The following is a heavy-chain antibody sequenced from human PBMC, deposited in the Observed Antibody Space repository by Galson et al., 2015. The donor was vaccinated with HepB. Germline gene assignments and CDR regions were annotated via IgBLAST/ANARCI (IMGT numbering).Heavy chain of an antibody. V-gene: IGHV3-30-3*01. D-gene: IGHD6-19*01. J-gene: IGHJ4*02. CDR1: GFTFSSYA. CDR3: ARAPRAVANNFDY. CDR2: ISYDGSNK. Sequence: SLRLSCAASGFTFSSYAMHWVRQAPGKGLEWVAVISYDGSNKYYADSVKGRFTISRDNSKNTLYLQMNSLRAEDTAVYYCARAPRAVANNFDYWGQGTLVTVSS.